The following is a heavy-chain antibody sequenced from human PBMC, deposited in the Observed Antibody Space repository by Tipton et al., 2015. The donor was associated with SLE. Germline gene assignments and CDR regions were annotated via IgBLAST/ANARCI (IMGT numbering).Heavy chain of an antibody. V-gene: IGHV4-39*07. D-gene: IGHD6-13*01. CDR1: GGSISSSNYY. CDR2: IYYSGST. Sequence: LSLTCTVSGGSISSSNYYWGWIRQPPGKGLEWIGSIYYSGSTYYNPSLRSRVSISVDTSKNQFFLNLHSVTAADTAVYFCTSAEFSSNWYMYWHFDLWGRGTLVTVSS. J-gene: IGHJ2*01. CDR3: TSAEFSSNWYMYWHFDL.